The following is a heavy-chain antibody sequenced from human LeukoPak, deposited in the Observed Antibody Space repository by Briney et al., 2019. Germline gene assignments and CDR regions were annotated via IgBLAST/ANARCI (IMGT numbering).Heavy chain of an antibody. Sequence: EASETLSLTCTVSGGSISSYYWSWIRQPPGKGLEWIGYIYYSGSTNYNPSLKSRVTISVDTSKNQFSLKLSSVTAADTAVYYCARSYNGFDYWGQGTPVTVSS. CDR1: GGSISSYY. V-gene: IGHV4-59*01. CDR3: ARSYNGFDY. J-gene: IGHJ4*02. CDR2: IYYSGST. D-gene: IGHD5-24*01.